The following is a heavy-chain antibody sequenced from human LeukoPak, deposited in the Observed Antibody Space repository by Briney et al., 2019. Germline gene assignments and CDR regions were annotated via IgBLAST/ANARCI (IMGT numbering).Heavy chain of an antibody. Sequence: GGSLRLSCVASGFTLSSYALSWVRQAAGRGLEWVSSTSSSGETTYYADSVKGRFTISRDNSGNTLYLQMNSLRAEDTAVYYCAKDRPNYYGTNGHYYRRDGDCWGQGTLVTVSS. CDR1: GFTLSSYA. CDR2: TSSSGETT. V-gene: IGHV3-23*01. J-gene: IGHJ4*02. D-gene: IGHD3-22*01. CDR3: AKDRPNYYGTNGHYYRRDGDC.